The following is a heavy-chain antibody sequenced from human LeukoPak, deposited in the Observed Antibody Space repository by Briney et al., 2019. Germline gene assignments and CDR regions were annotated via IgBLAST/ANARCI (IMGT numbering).Heavy chain of an antibody. D-gene: IGHD3-16*02. Sequence: GSXXSFXXXXIGWXXXXXXXXXXXXXXXYPGDSDTRYSPSFQGQVTISADKSISTAYLQWSSLKASDTAMYYCARVLSSLGTHYYGMDVWGQGTTVTVSS. V-gene: IGHV5-51*01. CDR2: XYPGDSDT. CDR3: ARVLSSLGTHYYGMDV. J-gene: IGHJ6*02. CDR1: XXSFXXXX.